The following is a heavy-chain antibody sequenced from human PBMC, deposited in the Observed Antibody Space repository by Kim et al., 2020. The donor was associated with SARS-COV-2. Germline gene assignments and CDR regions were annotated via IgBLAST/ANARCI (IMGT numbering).Heavy chain of an antibody. Sequence: GGSLRLSCAASGFTFSSYDMHWVRQATGKGLEWVSAIGTAGDTYYPGSVKGRFTISRENAKNSLYLQMNSLRAGDTAVYYCAREAAGGLQLGRGMDVWGQGTTVTVSS. CDR2: IGTAGDT. CDR1: GFTFSSYD. CDR3: AREAAGGLQLGRGMDV. V-gene: IGHV3-13*04. D-gene: IGHD1-7*01. J-gene: IGHJ6*02.